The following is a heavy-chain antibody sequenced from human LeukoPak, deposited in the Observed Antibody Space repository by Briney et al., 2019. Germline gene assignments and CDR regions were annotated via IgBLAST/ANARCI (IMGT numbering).Heavy chain of an antibody. D-gene: IGHD2-2*01. Sequence: HWASVKVSCKASGYTFTGYYMHWVRQAPGQGLEWMGWINPNSGGTNYAQKFQGRVTMTRDSSISTAYMELSRLRSDDTAVYYCARSGCSSTSCRYNWFDPWGQGTLVTVSS. CDR2: INPNSGGT. CDR3: ARSGCSSTSCRYNWFDP. J-gene: IGHJ5*02. CDR1: GYTFTGYY. V-gene: IGHV1-2*02.